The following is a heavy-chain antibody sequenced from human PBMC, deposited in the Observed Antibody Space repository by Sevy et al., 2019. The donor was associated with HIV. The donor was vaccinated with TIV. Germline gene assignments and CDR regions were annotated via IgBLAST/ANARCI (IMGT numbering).Heavy chain of an antibody. CDR3: ARGWTRIYLVLPVY. CDR1: RYAFSNYE. CDR2: MNPNSGDT. Sequence: ASVKVSCQTSRYAFSNYEINWVRQATGQGLEWMGRMNPNSGDTSYSQKFQGRVTMTSDTPTSTVYMELSGLRFEDTAVYYCARGWTRIYLVLPVYWGQGTLVTVSA. J-gene: IGHJ4*02. V-gene: IGHV1-8*01. D-gene: IGHD2-15*01.